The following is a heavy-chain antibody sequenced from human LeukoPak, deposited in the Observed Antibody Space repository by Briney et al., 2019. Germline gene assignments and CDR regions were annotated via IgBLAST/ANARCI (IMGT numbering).Heavy chain of an antibody. CDR1: GFTFSTYA. V-gene: IGHV3-23*01. D-gene: IGHD3-22*01. CDR3: AKVVMYYYDSSGYYGN. CDR2: ISDSGGST. Sequence: GGSLRLSCAASGFTFSTYALSWVRQAPGEGLEWVSVISDSGGSTYYAASVKGRFTISRDNSKNTLYLQMNSLRAEDTATYYCAKVVMYYYDSSGYYGNWGQGTLVTVSS. J-gene: IGHJ4*02.